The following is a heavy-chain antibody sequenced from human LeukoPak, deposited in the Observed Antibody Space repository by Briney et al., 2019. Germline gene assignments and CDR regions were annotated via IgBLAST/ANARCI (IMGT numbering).Heavy chain of an antibody. Sequence: QPGGSLRLSCAASGFTFSSYDMHWVRQATGKGLEWVSAIGTAGDTYYPGSVKGRFTISRENAKNSLYLQMNSLRAEDTAVYYCARDSYCSSTSCTPDDYYYGMDVWGQGTTVTVSS. D-gene: IGHD2-2*01. CDR3: ARDSYCSSTSCTPDDYYYGMDV. CDR1: GFTFSSYD. CDR2: IGTAGDT. J-gene: IGHJ6*02. V-gene: IGHV3-13*01.